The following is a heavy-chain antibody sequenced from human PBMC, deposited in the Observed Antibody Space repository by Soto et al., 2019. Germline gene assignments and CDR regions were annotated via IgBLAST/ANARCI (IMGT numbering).Heavy chain of an antibody. V-gene: IGHV4-30-2*01. CDR3: ARSLGSGSYFSPYFDY. CDR1: GGSISSGGYS. Sequence: SETLSLTCAVSGGSISSGGYSWSWIRQPPGKGLEWIGYIYHSGSTYYNPSPKSRATISVGRSKNQFSLKLSSVTAADTAVYYCARSLGSGSYFSPYFDYWGQGTLVTVSS. D-gene: IGHD1-26*01. J-gene: IGHJ4*02. CDR2: IYHSGST.